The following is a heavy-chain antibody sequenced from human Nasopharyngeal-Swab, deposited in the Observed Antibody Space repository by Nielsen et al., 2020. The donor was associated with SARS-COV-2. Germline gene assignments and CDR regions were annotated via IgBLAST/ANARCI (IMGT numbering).Heavy chain of an antibody. CDR2: IYISVST. CDR3: ARAAETHIVLMVYAIWWYFDY. J-gene: IGHJ4*02. Sequence: SETLSLTCAVSGGSFSSSNWWSWVRQPPGKGLEWNGEIYISVSTTYNPSRKSRVTISVDKSKTQFSLKLSSVTATDTAVYYCARAAETHIVLMVYAIWWYFDYWCQGTLVTVSS. V-gene: IGHV4-4*02. CDR1: GGSFSSSNW. D-gene: IGHD2-8*01.